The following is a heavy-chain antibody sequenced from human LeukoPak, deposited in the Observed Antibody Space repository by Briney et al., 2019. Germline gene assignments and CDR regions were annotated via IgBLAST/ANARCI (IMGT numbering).Heavy chain of an antibody. J-gene: IGHJ4*02. CDR1: GFTFSSYA. CDR3: ATSKL. Sequence: PGGSLRLSCAASGFTFSSYAMTWVRQAPGKGLEWVSGITDSGVATYYADSVKGRFTTSRDNSKDTLFLQMNSLRAEDTVVYYCATSKLWGQGTLVTVSS. V-gene: IGHV3-23*01. CDR2: ITDSGVAT.